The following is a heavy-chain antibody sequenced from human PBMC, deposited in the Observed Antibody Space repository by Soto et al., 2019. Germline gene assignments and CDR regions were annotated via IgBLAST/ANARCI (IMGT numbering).Heavy chain of an antibody. CDR1: GFTFSSYG. V-gene: IGHV3-30*18. CDR3: AKDRGDSGWYAQDY. Sequence: PGGSLRLSCAASGFTFSSYGMHWVRQAPGKGLEWVAVISYDGSNKYYADSVKGRFTISRDNSKNTLYLQMNSLRAEDTAVYYCAKDRGDSGWYAQDYWGQGTLVTVSS. CDR2: ISYDGSNK. J-gene: IGHJ4*02. D-gene: IGHD6-19*01.